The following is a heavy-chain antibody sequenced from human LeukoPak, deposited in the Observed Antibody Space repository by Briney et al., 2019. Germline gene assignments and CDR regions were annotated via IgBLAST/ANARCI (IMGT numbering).Heavy chain of an antibody. Sequence: PGGSLRLSCAASGFTFSTYGMHWVRQAPGKGLEWVAFIRNDGTNKYYADSVKGRLTISRDNSKNTLYVQMNNLRAEDTAVYYCARDRGLITAAGFSYYFDYWGHGTLVTVSS. V-gene: IGHV3-30*02. CDR2: IRNDGTNK. D-gene: IGHD6-13*01. CDR1: GFTFSTYG. J-gene: IGHJ4*01. CDR3: ARDRGLITAAGFSYYFDY.